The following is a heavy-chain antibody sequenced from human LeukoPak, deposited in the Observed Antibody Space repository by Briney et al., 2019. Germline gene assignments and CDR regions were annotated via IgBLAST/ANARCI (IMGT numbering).Heavy chain of an antibody. D-gene: IGHD5-24*01. CDR2: ISPIFGTA. CDR3: ASGGWLQSFDY. V-gene: IGHV1-69*01. Sequence: SVKVSCKASGGTFISYAISWVRQAPGQGLEGMGGISPIFGTANYAQKFQGRVTITADESTSTAYMEMSRLRSEDTAVYYCASGGWLQSFDYWGQGTLVTVSS. J-gene: IGHJ4*02. CDR1: GGTFISYA.